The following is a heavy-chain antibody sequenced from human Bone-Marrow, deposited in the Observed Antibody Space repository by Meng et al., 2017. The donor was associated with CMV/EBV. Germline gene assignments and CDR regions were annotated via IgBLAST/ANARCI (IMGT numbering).Heavy chain of an antibody. D-gene: IGHD5-18*01. J-gene: IGHJ2*01. CDR3: ARTEIQLWLRYFDL. CDR2: IYYSGST. V-gene: IGHV4-39*01. CDR1: GGSISSSSYY. Sequence: SETLSLTCTVSGGSISSSSYYWGWIRQPPGKGLEWIGSIYYSGSTYYNPSLKSRVTISVDTSKNQFSLKLSSVTAADTAVYYCARTEIQLWLRYFDLWGRGTLVTVSS.